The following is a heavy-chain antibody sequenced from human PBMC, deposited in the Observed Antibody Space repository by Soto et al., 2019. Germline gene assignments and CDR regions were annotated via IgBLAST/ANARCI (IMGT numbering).Heavy chain of an antibody. CDR3: ARVGLRYYYDSSAWGWFDP. J-gene: IGHJ5*02. CDR1: GYTFTSYG. V-gene: IGHV1-18*01. CDR2: ISVYNGNT. D-gene: IGHD3-22*01. Sequence: QVQLVQCGAEVKRPGASVKVSCKASGYTFTSYGISWVRQAPGQGLEWMGWISVYNGNTNYAQKLQGRVTMTTDTSTSTAYMELRSLRSDDTAVYYCARVGLRYYYDSSAWGWFDPWGQGTLVTVSS.